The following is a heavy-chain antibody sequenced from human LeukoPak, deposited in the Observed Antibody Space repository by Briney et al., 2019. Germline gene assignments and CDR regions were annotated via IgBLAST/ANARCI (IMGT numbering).Heavy chain of an antibody. J-gene: IGHJ4*02. D-gene: IGHD6-6*01. CDR2: IKKDGSEK. CDR1: GFTFTNYW. V-gene: IGHV3-7*01. Sequence: GGSLRLSCAASGFTFTNYWMTWVRQAPGKGLEWVANIKKDGSEKYYVDSVKGRFTISRDNAKNSLFLQMNSLRAEDTAVYFCARDVSDENGSSSRIHLDSWGQGTLVSVSS. CDR3: ARDVSDENGSSSRIHLDS.